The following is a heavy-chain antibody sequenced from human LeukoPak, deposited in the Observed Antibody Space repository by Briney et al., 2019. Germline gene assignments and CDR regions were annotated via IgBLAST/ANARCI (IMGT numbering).Heavy chain of an antibody. CDR1: GGTFSSYA. CDR3: ASGPPYSSGWYATDAFDI. D-gene: IGHD6-19*01. Sequence: ASVKVSCKASGGTFSSYAISWVRQAPGQGLEWMGGTIPIFGTANYAQKFQGRVTITADESTSTAYMELSSLRSEDTAVYYCASGPPYSSGWYATDAFDIWGQGTMVTVSS. J-gene: IGHJ3*02. V-gene: IGHV1-69*01. CDR2: TIPIFGTA.